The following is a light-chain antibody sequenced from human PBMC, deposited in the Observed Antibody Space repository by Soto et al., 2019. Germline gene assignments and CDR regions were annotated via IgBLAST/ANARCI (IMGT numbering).Light chain of an antibody. CDR2: GAS. V-gene: IGKV3-15*01. CDR3: QQYNNWPPLT. J-gene: IGKJ1*01. CDR1: QSVSSN. Sequence: EIVMTQSPATLSVSPGERATLSCRASQSVSSNLAWYQQKPGQAPRLLIYGASTRATGIPARFSGSGSGTEFTLTISSLQAEYVAVYYCQQYNNWPPLTFGQGTKVEIK.